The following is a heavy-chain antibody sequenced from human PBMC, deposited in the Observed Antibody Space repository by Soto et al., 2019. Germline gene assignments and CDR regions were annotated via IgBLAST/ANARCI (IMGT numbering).Heavy chain of an antibody. V-gene: IGHV4-59*01. CDR3: ARSVAVPGAHIDF. J-gene: IGHJ4*02. CDR1: GGSISGSY. Sequence: SETLSLTCSVSGGSISGSYWSWIRQSPGKGLEWLGYVYYTGSTNYSPSLRSRVSISVDTSKNEFSLRLSSVTAADTAVYFCARSVAVPGAHIDFWGQGTQVTVSS. CDR2: VYYTGST. D-gene: IGHD6-19*01.